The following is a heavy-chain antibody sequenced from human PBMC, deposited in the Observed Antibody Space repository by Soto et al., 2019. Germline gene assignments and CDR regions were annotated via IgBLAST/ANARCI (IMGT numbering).Heavy chain of an antibody. CDR2: IYHSGST. J-gene: IGHJ6*02. D-gene: IGHD3-3*01. CDR1: GYSISSGYY. Sequence: SETLSLTCAVSGYSISSGYYWGWIRQPPGKGLEWIGSIYHSGSTYYNPSLKSRVTISVDTSKNQFSLKLSSVTAADTAVYYCARVDFRSGFYGTDVWGQGPTVS. V-gene: IGHV4-38-2*01. CDR3: ARVDFRSGFYGTDV.